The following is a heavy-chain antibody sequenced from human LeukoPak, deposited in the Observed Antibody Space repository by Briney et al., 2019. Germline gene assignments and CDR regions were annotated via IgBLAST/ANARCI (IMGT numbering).Heavy chain of an antibody. CDR3: ASLGYCSSTSCYEVVY. D-gene: IGHD2-2*01. V-gene: IGHV4-59*08. CDR2: IYYSGST. CDR1: GGSISSYY. J-gene: IGHJ4*02. Sequence: SETLSLTCTVSGGSISSYYWSWIRQPPGKGLEWIGYIYYSGSTNYNPSLKSRVTISVDTSKNQFSLKLSSVTAADTAVYYCASLGYCSSTSCYEVVYWGQGTLVTVSS.